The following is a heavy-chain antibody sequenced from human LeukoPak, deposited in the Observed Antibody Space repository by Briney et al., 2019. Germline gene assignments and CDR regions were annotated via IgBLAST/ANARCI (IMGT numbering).Heavy chain of an antibody. CDR1: GFTFSSYA. D-gene: IGHD2-2*01. V-gene: IGHV3-21*01. CDR2: ISSSSSYI. J-gene: IGHJ3*02. CDR3: ARDNHCSSTSCPTDGAFDI. Sequence: GGSLRLSCAASGFTFSSYAMSWVRQAPGKGLEWVSSISSSSSYIYYADSVKGRFTISRDNAKNSLYLQMNSLRAEDTAVYYCARDNHCSSTSCPTDGAFDIWGQGTMVTVSS.